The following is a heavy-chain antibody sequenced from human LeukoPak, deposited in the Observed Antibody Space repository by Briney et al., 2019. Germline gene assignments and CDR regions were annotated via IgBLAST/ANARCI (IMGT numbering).Heavy chain of an antibody. J-gene: IGHJ4*02. D-gene: IGHD6-19*01. CDR2: TYYRAECYN. V-gene: IGHV6-1*01. CDR1: GDIISSNIAA. Sequence: SQSLSLTCAICGDIISSNIAACNWIRQSPSRGLEWLASTYYRAECYNVYAVSVKSRITINPDTSKNQSSLQLNSVTPEDTAVYYCAREGGSGCPFDYWGQGNLVTVSS. CDR3: AREGGSGCPFDY.